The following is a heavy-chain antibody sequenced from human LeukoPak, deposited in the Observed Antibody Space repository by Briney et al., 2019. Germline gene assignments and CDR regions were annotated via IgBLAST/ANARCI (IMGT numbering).Heavy chain of an antibody. D-gene: IGHD2-15*01. V-gene: IGHV3-49*04. CDR2: IRSKAYGGTA. Sequence: PGGSLRLSCTASGLTFGDYAMSWVRQAPGKGLEWVGFIRSKAYGGTAEYAASVKGRFTITRDDSKSTAYLQMNSLKTEDTAVYYCTRASRYCSGGNCYRFFDYWGQGTLVTVSS. CDR3: TRASRYCSGGNCYRFFDY. CDR1: GLTFGDYA. J-gene: IGHJ4*02.